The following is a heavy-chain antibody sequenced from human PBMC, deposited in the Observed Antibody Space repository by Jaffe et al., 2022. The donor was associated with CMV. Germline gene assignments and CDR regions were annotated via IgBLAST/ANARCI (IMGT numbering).Heavy chain of an antibody. CDR3: AKEGPPTTTLSFYNYMDV. V-gene: IGHV1-69*09. CDR1: GGTFGTHA. CDR2: ITPDVGVS. J-gene: IGHJ6*03. Sequence: QVQLIQSGTEVKKPGSSVRVSCKASGGTFGTHAINWLRQAPGQGLEWMGRITPDVGVSDYAEKFQGRVTINADKVSTTVYMDLSRLTSEDTALVFCAKEGPPTTTLSFYNYMDVWGNGTSVIVSS. D-gene: IGHD4-17*01.